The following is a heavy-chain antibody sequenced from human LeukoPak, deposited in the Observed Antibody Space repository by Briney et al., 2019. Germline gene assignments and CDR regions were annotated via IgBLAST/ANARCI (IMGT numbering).Heavy chain of an antibody. CDR1: GGSISSGGYS. J-gene: IGHJ3*02. Sequence: SETLSLTCAVSGGSISSGGYSWSWIRQPPGKGLEWIGYIYYSGSTNYNPSLKSRVTISVDTSKNQFSLKLSSVTAADTAVYYCASGVVAAAFDIWGQGTMVTVSS. D-gene: IGHD2-15*01. V-gene: IGHV4-61*08. CDR3: ASGVVAAAFDI. CDR2: IYYSGST.